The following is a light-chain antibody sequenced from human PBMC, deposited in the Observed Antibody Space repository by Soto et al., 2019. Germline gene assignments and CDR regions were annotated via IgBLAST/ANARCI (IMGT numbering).Light chain of an antibody. J-gene: IGKJ2*03. CDR2: DVP. CDR3: QRRADWPPMYS. Sequence: EIVLTQSPATLPLSPRERATLSCRSNQKVDTYLAWYQQKPGQAPRLLIYDVPKTVADIPARCSGRVSGTDFPLTFSSLEPEDFSVYFCQRRADWPPMYSFVQGTKLEMK. V-gene: IGKV3-11*01. CDR1: QKVDTY.